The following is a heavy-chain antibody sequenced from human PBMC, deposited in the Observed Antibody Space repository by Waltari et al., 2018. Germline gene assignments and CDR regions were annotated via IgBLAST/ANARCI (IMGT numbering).Heavy chain of an antibody. CDR1: GFLSSNFG. CDR2: IWFDGSDK. D-gene: IGHD2-2*02. V-gene: IGHV3-30*02. Sequence: QVNLVESGGGVVQPGGSLRLPCATSGFLSSNFGMHWVRQAPGKGLEWVALIWFDGSDKFYADSVRGRFTISRDNSARTLYLDMDSLRLDDTAMYYCAKDAFGNTYLDFWGQGTLVTVSS. CDR3: AKDAFGNTYLDF. J-gene: IGHJ4*02.